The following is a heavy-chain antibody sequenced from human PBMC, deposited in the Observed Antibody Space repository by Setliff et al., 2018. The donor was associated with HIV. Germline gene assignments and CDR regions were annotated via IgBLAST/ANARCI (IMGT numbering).Heavy chain of an antibody. Sequence: GASVKVSCKASGYTFAGHYIHWVRQAPGQGLEWMGRINPNSAGTNYAQKFQGRVTMTRDTSISTAYMELSRLRLDDTAVYYCARGVPPIPSGDLDYWGQGTLVTVSS. J-gene: IGHJ4*02. CDR3: ARGVPPIPSGDLDY. CDR2: INPNSAGT. CDR1: GYTFAGHY. V-gene: IGHV1-2*06. D-gene: IGHD4-17*01.